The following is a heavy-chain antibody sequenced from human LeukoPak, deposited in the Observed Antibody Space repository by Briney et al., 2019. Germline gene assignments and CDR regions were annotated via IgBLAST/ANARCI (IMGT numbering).Heavy chain of an antibody. CDR2: ISSSSSTI. CDR1: GFTFSSYS. D-gene: IGHD3-22*01. V-gene: IGHV3-48*01. J-gene: IGHJ4*02. CDR3: ATDRGWGTSGYYLYCFEY. Sequence: GGSLRLSCAASGFTFSSYSMNWVRQAPGKGLEWVSYISSSSSTIYYADSVKGRFTISRDNAKNSLYLQMSSLRAEDTAVYYCATDRGWGTSGYYLYCFEYWGQGTLVTYS.